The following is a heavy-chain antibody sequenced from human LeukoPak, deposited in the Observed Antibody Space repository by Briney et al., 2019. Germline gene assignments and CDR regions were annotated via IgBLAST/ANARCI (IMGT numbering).Heavy chain of an antibody. V-gene: IGHV3-15*01. Sequence: GGSLRLSCAASGFTFSNAWMSWVRQAPGKGLEWVGRIKSKTGGGTTDYAAPVKGRFTISRDDSKNTLYLQMNSLKTEDTAVYYCTRGESIAAAGTYFDYWGQGTLVTVSS. CDR1: GFTFSNAW. CDR3: TRGESIAAAGTYFDY. J-gene: IGHJ4*02. D-gene: IGHD6-13*01. CDR2: IKSKTGGGTT.